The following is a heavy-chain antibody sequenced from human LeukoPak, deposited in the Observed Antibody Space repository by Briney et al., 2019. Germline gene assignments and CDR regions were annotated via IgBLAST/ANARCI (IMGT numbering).Heavy chain of an antibody. CDR3: ARGDLMVRGVIAPFDY. D-gene: IGHD3-10*01. Sequence: GGSLRLSCAASGFTVSSNYMSWVRQAPGKGLEWVANIKQDGSEKYYVDSVKGRFTISRDNAKNSLYLQMNSLRAEDTAVYYCARGDLMVRGVIAPFDYWGQGTLVTVSS. V-gene: IGHV3-7*01. J-gene: IGHJ4*02. CDR1: GFTVSSNY. CDR2: IKQDGSEK.